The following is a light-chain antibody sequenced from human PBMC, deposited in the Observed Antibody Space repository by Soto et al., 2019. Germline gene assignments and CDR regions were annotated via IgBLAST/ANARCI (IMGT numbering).Light chain of an antibody. V-gene: IGKV3-20*01. CDR3: QQYGTSPLT. J-gene: IGKJ4*01. CDR1: QSVSSSY. Sequence: EILLTQSPGTLSLSPGERATLSCRASQSVSSSYLAWYQQKPGQAPRLLIYGASTRATAIPDRFSGSGSGTDFTLTISRLEPEDFAAYYCQQYGTSPLTFGGGTKVDIK. CDR2: GAS.